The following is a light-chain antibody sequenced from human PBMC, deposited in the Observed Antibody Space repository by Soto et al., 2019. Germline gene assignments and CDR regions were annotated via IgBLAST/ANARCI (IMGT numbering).Light chain of an antibody. Sequence: EIVLTHSPCTLSLSPVERATLSCGASQSVSSSYLVWHQQKPGQAPRLLIYAASRRATGIPDRFSGSGSGTDFTLTISRLEPEDFAVYYCQQYGSSPWTFGQGTKVDIK. V-gene: IGKV3-20*01. CDR1: QSVSSSY. CDR2: AAS. J-gene: IGKJ1*01. CDR3: QQYGSSPWT.